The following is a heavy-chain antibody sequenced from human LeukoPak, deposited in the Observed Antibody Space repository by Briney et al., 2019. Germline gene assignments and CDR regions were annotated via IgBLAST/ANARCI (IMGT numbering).Heavy chain of an antibody. Sequence: GGSLRLSRAASGFTFSSYAMHWVRQAPGKGLEWVAVISYDGSNKYYADSVKGRFTISRDNSKNTLYLQMNSLRAEDTAVYYCARDFWGYCSSTNCYDYFDYWGQGTLVTVSS. V-gene: IGHV3-30-3*01. CDR2: ISYDGSNK. CDR3: ARDFWGYCSSTNCYDYFDY. CDR1: GFTFSSYA. D-gene: IGHD2-2*01. J-gene: IGHJ4*02.